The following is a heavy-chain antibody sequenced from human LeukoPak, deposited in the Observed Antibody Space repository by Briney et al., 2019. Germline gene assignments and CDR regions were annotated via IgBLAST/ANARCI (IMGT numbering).Heavy chain of an antibody. D-gene: IGHD3-22*01. V-gene: IGHV3-30*18. CDR1: GFTFSSYG. CDR2: ISYDGSNK. Sequence: PGGSLRLSCAASGFTFSSYGMHWVRQAPGKGLEWVAVISYDGSNKYYADSVKGRFTISRDNSKNTLYLQMNSLRAEDTAVYYCAKVSGWRSYDSSGYSLDYWGQGTLVTVSS. J-gene: IGHJ4*02. CDR3: AKVSGWRSYDSSGYSLDY.